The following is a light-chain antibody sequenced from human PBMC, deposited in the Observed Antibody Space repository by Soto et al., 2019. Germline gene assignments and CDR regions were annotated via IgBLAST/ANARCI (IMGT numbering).Light chain of an antibody. J-gene: IGKJ4*01. CDR2: GIS. Sequence: EVVMTQSPATLSVSPGETATLSCRASQSLTTYLAWYQQKPDQAPRLLIYGISTRATDIPARFSGSGSGTEFTLTISSLQSEDFAVYYCQQYNYWPLTFDGGTKVEIK. CDR1: QSLTTY. CDR3: QQYNYWPLT. V-gene: IGKV3-15*01.